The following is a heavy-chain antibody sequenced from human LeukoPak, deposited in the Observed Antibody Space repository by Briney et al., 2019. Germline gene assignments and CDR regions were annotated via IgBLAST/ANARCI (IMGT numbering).Heavy chain of an antibody. CDR1: GGSISSGDYY. CDR3: ARDNGDGGYGYDY. CDR2: IYYSGST. D-gene: IGHD5-24*01. V-gene: IGHV4-30-4*08. Sequence: SETLSLTCTVSGGSISSGDYYWSWIRQPPGKGLEWIGYIYYSGSTYYNPSLKSRVTISVDTPKNQFSLKLSSVTAADTAVYYCARDNGDGGYGYDYWGQGTLVTVSS. J-gene: IGHJ4*02.